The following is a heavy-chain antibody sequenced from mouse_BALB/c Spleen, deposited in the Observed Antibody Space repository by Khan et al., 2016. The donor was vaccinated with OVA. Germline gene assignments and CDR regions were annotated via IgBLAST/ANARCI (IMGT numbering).Heavy chain of an antibody. CDR3: ARHGYVAWFVY. CDR1: GYSFTSYY. D-gene: IGHD2-2*01. J-gene: IGHJ3*01. V-gene: IGHV1-31*01. CDR2: IDPFSGDS. Sequence: EVQLQQSGPELMKPGTSVNISCKASGYSFTSYYIHWVKQSHGKSLEWIGYIDPFSGDSTYNQKFKGKATMTVDKSSSTAYIHLCSQTSEDSVVYYCARHGYVAWFVYWGQGTLVTVSA.